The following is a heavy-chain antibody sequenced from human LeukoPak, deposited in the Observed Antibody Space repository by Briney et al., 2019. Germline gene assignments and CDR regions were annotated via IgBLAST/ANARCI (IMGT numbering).Heavy chain of an antibody. CDR2: ISSSSSYI. J-gene: IGHJ4*02. CDR3: ATYDSSGYYPFDY. CDR1: GFTFSSYG. Sequence: GGSLRLSCAASGFTFSSYGMSWVRQAPGKGLEWVSSISSSSSYIYYADSVKGRFTISRDNAKNSLYLQMNSLRAEDTAVYYCATYDSSGYYPFDYWGQGTLVTVSS. V-gene: IGHV3-21*01. D-gene: IGHD3-22*01.